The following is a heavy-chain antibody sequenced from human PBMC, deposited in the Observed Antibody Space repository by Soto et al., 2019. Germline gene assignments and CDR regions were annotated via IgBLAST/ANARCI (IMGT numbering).Heavy chain of an antibody. V-gene: IGHV1-69*12. CDR2: IIPIFGTA. D-gene: IGHD1-7*01. Sequence: QVQLVQSGAEVKKPGSSVKVSCKASGGTFSSYAISWVRQAPGQGLEWMGGIIPIFGTANYAQKFQGRVTITADESTSTAYMELSSLRSEDTAVYYCAGPPELTRIYFYYGMDFLGQGTTVTVSS. CDR1: GGTFSSYA. J-gene: IGHJ6*02. CDR3: AGPPELTRIYFYYGMDF.